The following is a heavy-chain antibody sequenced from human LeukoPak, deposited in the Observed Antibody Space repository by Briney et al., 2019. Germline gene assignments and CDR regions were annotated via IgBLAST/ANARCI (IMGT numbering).Heavy chain of an antibody. D-gene: IGHD3-10*01. CDR2: ISPYNGNT. J-gene: IGHJ5*02. CDR1: GYTFTSYG. CDR3: ARTPRGLPSFNWFGP. Sequence: ASVKVSCKASGYTFTSYGINWVRQAPGQGLEWVGWISPYNGNTNSAQKLQGRVTMTTDTSTTTAYMELRSLRSDDTAVYYCARTPRGLPSFNWFGPWGQGTLVTVSS. V-gene: IGHV1-18*01.